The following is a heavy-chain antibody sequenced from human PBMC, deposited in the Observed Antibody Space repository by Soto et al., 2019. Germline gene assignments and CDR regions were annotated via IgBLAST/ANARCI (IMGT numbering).Heavy chain of an antibody. CDR2: MNPNSGNT. V-gene: IGHV1-8*01. Sequence: AAVKVSCKASGYTFTSYDINWVRQATGQGLEWMGWMNPNSGNTGYAQKFQGRVTMTRNTSISTAYMELSSLRSEDTAVYYCARGPSYDILTGSYVNFDYWGQGTLVTVSS. CDR1: GYTFTSYD. CDR3: ARGPSYDILTGSYVNFDY. J-gene: IGHJ4*02. D-gene: IGHD3-9*01.